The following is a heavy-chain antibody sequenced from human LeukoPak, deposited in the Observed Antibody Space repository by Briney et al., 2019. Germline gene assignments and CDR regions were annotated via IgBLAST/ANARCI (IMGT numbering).Heavy chain of an antibody. CDR3: ARVGYYGSGSYYISRWFDP. V-gene: IGHV1-18*01. J-gene: IGHJ5*02. D-gene: IGHD3-10*01. Sequence: GASVKVSCKASGYTFTSYGISWVRQAPGQGLEWMGWISAFNGNTNYAQKLQGRVTMTTDTSTSTAYMELRSLRSDDTAVYYCARVGYYGSGSYYISRWFDPWGQGTLVTVSS. CDR1: GYTFTSYG. CDR2: ISAFNGNT.